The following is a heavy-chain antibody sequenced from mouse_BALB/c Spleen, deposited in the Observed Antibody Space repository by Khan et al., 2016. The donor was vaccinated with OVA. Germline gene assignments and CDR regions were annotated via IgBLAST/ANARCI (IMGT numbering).Heavy chain of an antibody. Sequence: QIPLVQSAPELKKPGETVKISRKASGHTFTNYGMNGVKQAPGKGLKWTGWKNTYTGEPTYADDFKGRLAFSLETSASTAYLQINNLKNQDTATYGCAREVDYLNAMNYWGHGTTVSVSS. CDR1: GHTFTNYG. CDR3: AREVDYLNAMNY. J-gene: IGHJ4*01. V-gene: IGHV9-3-1*01. CDR2: KNTYTGEP. D-gene: IGHD2-13*01.